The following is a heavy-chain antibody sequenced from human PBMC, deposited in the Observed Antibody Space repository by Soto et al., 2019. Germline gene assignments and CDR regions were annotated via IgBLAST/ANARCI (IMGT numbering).Heavy chain of an antibody. D-gene: IGHD6-19*01. J-gene: IGHJ6*02. CDR1: RVAFSKFI. CDR3: AKVRYSSPMGYYYGMDV. V-gene: IGHV1-69*13. Sequence: SVKVSCKASRVAFSKFIVTWVRQAPGLGLEWVGGIIPIFGTANYAQKFQGRVTITADESTSTSYLEVNNLRSEDTAVYYCAKVRYSSPMGYYYGMDVWGQGTTVTVS. CDR2: IIPIFGTA.